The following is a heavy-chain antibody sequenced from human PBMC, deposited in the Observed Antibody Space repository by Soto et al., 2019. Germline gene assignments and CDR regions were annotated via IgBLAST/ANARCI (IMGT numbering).Heavy chain of an antibody. CDR2: IIPFFNTP. CDR3: AAESAYGGNPLAFLY. J-gene: IGHJ4*02. CDR1: EDTFSSYA. D-gene: IGHD1-26*01. Sequence: QVQLVQSGAEVKRPGSSVRVSCKASEDTFSSYAISWVRQAPGQGLDWMGGIIPFFNTPNYAKKFQGRVTITADESTSTAYMELSSLRSEDTAIYYCAAESAYGGNPLAFLYRGQGTLVTVSS. V-gene: IGHV1-69*01.